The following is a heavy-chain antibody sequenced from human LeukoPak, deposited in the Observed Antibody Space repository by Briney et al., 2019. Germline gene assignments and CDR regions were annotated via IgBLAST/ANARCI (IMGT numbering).Heavy chain of an antibody. J-gene: IGHJ4*02. CDR2: INQDGSEE. D-gene: IGHD5-12*01. CDR1: GFTFSNYW. V-gene: IGHV3-7*01. Sequence: GGSLRLSCAASGFTFSNYWMTWVRQAPGKGLEWVAHINQDGSEEHYMDSVKARFTTSRDNAKNSLSLQMNSLRAEDTAVYYCVRDGGVSGYDLLDYWGQGTWVTVSS. CDR3: VRDGGVSGYDLLDY.